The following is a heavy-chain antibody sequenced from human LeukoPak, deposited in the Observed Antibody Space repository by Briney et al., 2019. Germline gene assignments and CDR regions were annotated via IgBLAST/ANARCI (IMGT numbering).Heavy chain of an antibody. CDR3: ARVAYYYDSSGREAFDI. V-gene: IGHV3-21*01. CDR1: GFTFSSYS. J-gene: IGHJ3*02. D-gene: IGHD3-22*01. CDR2: ISSSSSYI. Sequence: KSGGSLRLSCAASGFTFSSYSMNWVRQAPGKGLEWVSSISSSSSYIYYADSVKGRFTISRDSAKNSLYLQMNSLRAEDTAVYYCARVAYYYDSSGREAFDIWGQGTMVTVSS.